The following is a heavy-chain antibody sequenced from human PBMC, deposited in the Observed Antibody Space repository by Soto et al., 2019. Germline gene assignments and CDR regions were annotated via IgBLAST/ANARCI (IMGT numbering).Heavy chain of an antibody. J-gene: IGHJ6*02. CDR3: ARALGYSGYAGMDV. Sequence: QVQLVQSGAEVKKPGASVKVSCKASGYTFTIYGINWVRQAPGQGLEWMGWISPDNGNTNYAQKLQGRVTMTTDTSTSTAYMELRSLRSDDTAVYYCARALGYSGYAGMDVWGQGTTVTVSS. V-gene: IGHV1-18*01. D-gene: IGHD5-12*01. CDR2: ISPDNGNT. CDR1: GYTFTIYG.